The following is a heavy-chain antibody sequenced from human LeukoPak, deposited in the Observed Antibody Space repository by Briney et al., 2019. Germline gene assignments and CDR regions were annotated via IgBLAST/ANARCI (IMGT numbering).Heavy chain of an antibody. V-gene: IGHV3-48*04. CDR3: ATEGAAVAPYGMDV. J-gene: IGHJ6*02. D-gene: IGHD6-19*01. CDR1: GFTFSTYN. Sequence: GGSLRLSCAASGFTFSTYNMNWVRQAPGKGLEWVSYISSSSTTIYYADSVKGRFTISRDNAKNSLYLQMNSLRAEDTAVYYCATEGAAVAPYGMDVWGQGTTVTVSS. CDR2: ISSSSTTI.